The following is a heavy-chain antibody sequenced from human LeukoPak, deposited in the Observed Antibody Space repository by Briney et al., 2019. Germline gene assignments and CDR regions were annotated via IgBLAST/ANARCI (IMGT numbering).Heavy chain of an antibody. CDR1: GGSIYNYY. Sequence: SETLSLTCSVSGGSIYNYYWSWIRQLPGKGLEWIGHISHSGSTSYHPSLTSRVTISVDMSKNQFSLNLTSVTAADTAVYYCTRGGGSTSGWYNWFDPWGQGTLVTVSS. V-gene: IGHV4-59*01. CDR3: TRGGGSTSGWYNWFDP. CDR2: ISHSGST. J-gene: IGHJ5*02. D-gene: IGHD6-19*01.